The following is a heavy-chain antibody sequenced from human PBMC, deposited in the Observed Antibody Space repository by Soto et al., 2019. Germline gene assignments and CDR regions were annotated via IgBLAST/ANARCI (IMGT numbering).Heavy chain of an antibody. Sequence: PGGSLRLSCAVSGFTFSPYSMNWVRQAPGKGLEWISYISSGGDTIYYADSVRGRFTVSRDNTKNSLYLQMDSLRDEDTAVYYCARDRSTIYGVVTTIDYWGQGTLVTVYS. CDR3: ARDRSTIYGVVTTIDY. CDR1: GFTFSPYS. J-gene: IGHJ4*02. D-gene: IGHD3-3*01. CDR2: ISSGGDTI. V-gene: IGHV3-48*02.